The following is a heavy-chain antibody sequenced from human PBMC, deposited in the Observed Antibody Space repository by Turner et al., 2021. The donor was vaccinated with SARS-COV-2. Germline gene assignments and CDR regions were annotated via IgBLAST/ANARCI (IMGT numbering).Heavy chain of an antibody. D-gene: IGHD1-26*01. Sequence: QVQLQQWGAGLLKPSETLSLSCAVHGGSFRGYYWSWIRQPPGKGLDWIGEINHSGSTNCNPSLKSRISISIDTAKNQFSLNLNSVTAADTAVYYCARAGREGFDPWGQGTLVTVSS. CDR1: GGSFRGYY. CDR3: ARAGREGFDP. CDR2: INHSGST. J-gene: IGHJ5*02. V-gene: IGHV4-34*01.